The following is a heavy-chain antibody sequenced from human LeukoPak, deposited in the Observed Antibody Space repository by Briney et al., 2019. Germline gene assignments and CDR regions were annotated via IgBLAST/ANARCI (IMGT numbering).Heavy chain of an antibody. D-gene: IGHD4-23*01. Sequence: SETLSLTCTVSVGSITSSSYYYKSIRQPPGNGLGWIGYIYYSGSTNYNPSLKSRVTISLDTSKNQFSLKLSSVTTADTAVYYCARSVVTLYWYFDLWGRGTLVTVSS. V-gene: IGHV4-61*01. CDR2: IYYSGST. CDR1: VGSITSSSYY. J-gene: IGHJ2*01. CDR3: ARSVVTLYWYFDL.